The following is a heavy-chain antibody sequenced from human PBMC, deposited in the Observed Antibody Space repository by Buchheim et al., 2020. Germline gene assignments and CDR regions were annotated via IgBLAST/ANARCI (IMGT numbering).Heavy chain of an antibody. CDR1: GFSLSTTGMC. CDR3: ARIIGVGGAGPIDS. Sequence: QVTLRESDPALVKPTQTLTLTCTFSGFSLSTTGMCVSWIGQPPGKALEWLAAIDWNDDKYYSTSLKNRLTISKDTSKNQVVLTMSNMDPVDTATYYCARIIGVGGAGPIDSWGQGTL. D-gene: IGHD1-26*01. CDR2: IDWNDDK. V-gene: IGHV2-70*01. J-gene: IGHJ4*02.